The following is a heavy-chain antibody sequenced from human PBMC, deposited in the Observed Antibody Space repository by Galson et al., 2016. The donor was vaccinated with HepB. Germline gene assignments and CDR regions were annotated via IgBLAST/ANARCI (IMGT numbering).Heavy chain of an antibody. CDR1: GFSLSTSGMC. CDR3: ARMMVGFSMIVRPEYYFDY. D-gene: IGHD3-22*01. Sequence: PALVKPTQTLTLTCTFSGFSLSTSGMCVSWIRQPPGKALEWLARIEWDGDKYYSTSLKTRLTISKDPSKNQVVLKMTNMDPVDTATYYCARMMVGFSMIVRPEYYFDYWGQGTLVTVSS. J-gene: IGHJ4*02. CDR2: IEWDGDK. V-gene: IGHV2-70*11.